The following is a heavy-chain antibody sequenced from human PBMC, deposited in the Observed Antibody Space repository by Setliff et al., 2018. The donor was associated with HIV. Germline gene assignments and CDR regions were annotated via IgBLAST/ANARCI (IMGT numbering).Heavy chain of an antibody. J-gene: IGHJ2*01. CDR3: VGGRHKAGDYWHFDL. CDR1: GASISSGGSY. V-gene: IGHV4-30-4*01. Sequence: SETLSLTCNVSGASISSGGSYWNWIRQSPGKGLEWIGYISSSGTTYYQSSLRSRVSISVATSENSFSLTMFSLTPADTAIYYCVGGRHKAGDYWHFDLWGRGTLVTVSS. D-gene: IGHD4-17*01. CDR2: ISSSGTT.